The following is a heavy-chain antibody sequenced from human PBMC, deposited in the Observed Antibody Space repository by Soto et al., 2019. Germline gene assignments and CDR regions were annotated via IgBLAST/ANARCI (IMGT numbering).Heavy chain of an antibody. CDR1: GGSLSGYY. V-gene: IGHV4-34*01. CDR3: ARGKRTYDNYYYGMDV. Sequence: TSETLSLTCAVYGGSLSGYYWSWIRQPPGKGLEWIGEINHSGSTNYNPSLKSRVTISVDTSKNQFSLKLSSVTAADTAVYYCARGKRTYDNYYYGMDVWGQGTTVTVSS. D-gene: IGHD2-8*01. CDR2: INHSGST. J-gene: IGHJ6*02.